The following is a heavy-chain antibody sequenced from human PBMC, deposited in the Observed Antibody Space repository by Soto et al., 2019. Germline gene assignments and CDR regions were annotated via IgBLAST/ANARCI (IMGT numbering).Heavy chain of an antibody. CDR2: TYRDHDK. CDR1: GFSLITSGVG. J-gene: IGHJ4*02. D-gene: IGHD6-6*01. Sequence: SGPTLVNPTQTLTLTCTFSGFSLITSGVGXGXXRQPTGKALERIALTYRDHDKRYRTYLKRRITITKDTPKKKVVLTTTNMDPVETATYSCAQRTPYRSSVYFDYWGQGTLVTVSS. V-gene: IGHV2-5*02. CDR3: AQRTPYRSSVYFDY.